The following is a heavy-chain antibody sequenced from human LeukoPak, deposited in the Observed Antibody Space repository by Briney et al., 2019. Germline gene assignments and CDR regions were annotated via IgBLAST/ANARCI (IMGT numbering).Heavy chain of an antibody. J-gene: IGHJ4*02. CDR2: IKQDGSEK. Sequence: GGSLRLSCAASGFTLRSYWMSWVRQAPGKGLECVANIKQDGSEKYYVDSVKGRFTISRDNAKNSLYLQMNSLRAEDTAVYYCARLAGSESTEYYYDSSGYYQYYFDYWGQGTLVTVSS. V-gene: IGHV3-7*01. CDR3: ARLAGSESTEYYYDSSGYYQYYFDY. D-gene: IGHD3-22*01. CDR1: GFTLRSYW.